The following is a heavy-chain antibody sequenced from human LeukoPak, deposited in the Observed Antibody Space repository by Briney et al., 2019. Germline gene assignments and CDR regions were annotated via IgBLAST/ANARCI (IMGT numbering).Heavy chain of an antibody. V-gene: IGHV4-59*01. Sequence: SETLSLTCTVSGGSISSYYWSWIRQPPGKGLEWIGYIYYSGSTNYNPSLKSRVTISVDTSKNQFSLKLSSVTAADTAVYYCARLNSTVTSLPYYYYYYMDVWGKGTTVTVSS. CDR3: ARLNSTVTSLPYYYYYYMDV. D-gene: IGHD4-11*01. CDR1: GGSISSYY. J-gene: IGHJ6*03. CDR2: IYYSGST.